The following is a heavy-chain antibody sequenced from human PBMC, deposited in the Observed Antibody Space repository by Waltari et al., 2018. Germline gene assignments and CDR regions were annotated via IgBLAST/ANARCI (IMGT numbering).Heavy chain of an antibody. D-gene: IGHD4-17*01. CDR3: ARQAYGDYQGFDY. V-gene: IGHV4-61*05. Sequence: QLQLQESGPGLVKPSETLSLTCTVSGGSISSSSYYWGWIRQPPGKGLEWIGYIYTSGSTNYNPSLKSRVTISVDTSKNQFSLKLSSVTAADTAMYYCARQAYGDYQGFDYWGQGTLVTVSS. J-gene: IGHJ4*02. CDR2: IYTSGST. CDR1: GGSISSSSYY.